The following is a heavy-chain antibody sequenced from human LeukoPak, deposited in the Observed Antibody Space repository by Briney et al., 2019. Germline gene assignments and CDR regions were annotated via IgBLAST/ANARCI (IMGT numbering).Heavy chain of an antibody. D-gene: IGHD2-21*01. Sequence: SETLSLTCAVSGGSISSSNWWSWVRPPPGKGLEWIGEIYHSGSTNYNPSLKSRVTISVDKSKNQFSLKLSSVTTADTDVYYCVIGDVVVRYFDYWGQGTLVTVSS. CDR3: VIGDVVVRYFDY. CDR2: IYHSGST. J-gene: IGHJ4*02. V-gene: IGHV4-4*02. CDR1: GGSISSSNW.